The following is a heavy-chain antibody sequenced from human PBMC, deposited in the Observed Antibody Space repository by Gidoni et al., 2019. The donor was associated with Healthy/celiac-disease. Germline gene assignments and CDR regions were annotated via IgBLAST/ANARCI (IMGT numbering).Heavy chain of an antibody. CDR3: AKGTGYSYSYFDY. Sequence: QVQLVESGGVVVQPGGSLSLSCSASGLSFSSYGMHWLRQAPGKGLEWVAVISYDGSNKYYADSVKGRFTISRDNSKNTLYLQMNSLRAEDTAVYYCAKGTGYSYSYFDYWGQGTLVTVSS. CDR2: ISYDGSNK. J-gene: IGHJ4*02. D-gene: IGHD5-18*01. V-gene: IGHV3-30*18. CDR1: GLSFSSYG.